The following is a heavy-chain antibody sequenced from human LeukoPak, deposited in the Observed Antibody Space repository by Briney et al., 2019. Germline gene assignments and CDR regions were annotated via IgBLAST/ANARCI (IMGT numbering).Heavy chain of an antibody. V-gene: IGHV4-34*01. Sequence: SETLSLTCAVYGGSFSGYYWSWIRQPPGKGLEWIGEINHSGSTNYNPSLKSRVTISVDTSKNQFSLKLSSVTAADTAVYYCATKGRYCSGGSCYSHFDYWGQGTLVTVSS. CDR3: ATKGRYCSGGSCYSHFDY. J-gene: IGHJ4*02. D-gene: IGHD2-15*01. CDR2: INHSGST. CDR1: GGSFSGYY.